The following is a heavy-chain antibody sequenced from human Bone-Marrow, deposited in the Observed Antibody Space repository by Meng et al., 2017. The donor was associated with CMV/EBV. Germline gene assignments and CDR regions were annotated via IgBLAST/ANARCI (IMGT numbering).Heavy chain of an antibody. J-gene: IGHJ6*02. CDR1: GYTFTSYG. V-gene: IGHV1-18*01. Sequence: ASVKVSCTASGYTFTSYGISWVRQAHGQGLEWMGWISAYNGNTNYAQKLQGRVTMTTDTSTSTAYMELRSLRSDDTAVYYCARDGDNAKMIVVVNDYYDHVMDVWGQGTTVTASS. D-gene: IGHD3-22*01. CDR3: ARDGDNAKMIVVVNDYYDHVMDV. CDR2: ISAYNGNT.